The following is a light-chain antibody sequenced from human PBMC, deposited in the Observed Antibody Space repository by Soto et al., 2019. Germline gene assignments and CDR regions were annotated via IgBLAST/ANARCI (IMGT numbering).Light chain of an antibody. CDR1: GSNIGAGYD. Sequence: QSALTQPPSVSGAPGQRVTISCTGSGSNIGAGYDVHWYQQLPGTAPKLLIYGNSNRPSGVPDRFSGSKSGTSASLAITGLQAEDEADYYCQSYDSSLSAYVFGTGTKVTVL. CDR2: GNS. J-gene: IGLJ1*01. CDR3: QSYDSSLSAYV. V-gene: IGLV1-40*01.